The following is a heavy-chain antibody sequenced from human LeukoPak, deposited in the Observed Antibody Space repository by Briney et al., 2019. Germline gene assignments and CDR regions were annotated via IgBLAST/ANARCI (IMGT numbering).Heavy chain of an antibody. CDR3: ARDLSSSSTAYFQH. CDR2: IKQDGSEK. D-gene: IGHD6-6*01. J-gene: IGHJ1*01. CDR1: GFTFSSYW. Sequence: PGGSLRLSCAASGFTFSSYWMSWVRQAPGKGLEWVANIKQDGSEKYYVDSVKGRFTISRDNAKNSLYLQMNSLRAEDTAVYYCARDLSSSSTAYFQHWGQGSLVTVSS. V-gene: IGHV3-7*01.